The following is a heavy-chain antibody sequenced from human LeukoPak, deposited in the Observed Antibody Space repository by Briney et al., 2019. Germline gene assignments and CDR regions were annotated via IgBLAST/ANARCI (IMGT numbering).Heavy chain of an antibody. J-gene: IGHJ6*02. CDR1: GYTLTELS. Sequence: VASVKVSCKVSGYTLTELSMHWVRQAPGKGLEWMGGFDPEDGETIYAQKFQGRVTMTEDTSTDTAYMELSSLRSEDTAVYYCHSSGWYARSGSYYCYYGMDVWGQGTTVTVSS. CDR2: FDPEDGET. D-gene: IGHD6-19*01. CDR3: HSSGWYARSGSYYCYYGMDV. V-gene: IGHV1-24*01.